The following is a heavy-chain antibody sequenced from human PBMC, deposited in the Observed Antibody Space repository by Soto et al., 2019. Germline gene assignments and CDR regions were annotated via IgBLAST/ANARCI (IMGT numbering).Heavy chain of an antibody. CDR2: IIPIFGTA. CDR3: ASGDTAMVSDAFDI. Sequence: SVKVYFKTSGGTFSSYAISLVRRAPGQGLEWMGGIIPIFGTANYAQKFQGRVTITADESTSTAYMELSSLRSEDTAVYYCASGDTAMVSDAFDIWGQGTLVTVSS. J-gene: IGHJ3*02. V-gene: IGHV1-69*13. D-gene: IGHD5-18*01. CDR1: GGTFSSYA.